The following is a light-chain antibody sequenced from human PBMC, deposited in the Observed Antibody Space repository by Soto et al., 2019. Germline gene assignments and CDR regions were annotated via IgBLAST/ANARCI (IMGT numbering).Light chain of an antibody. V-gene: IGKV1-9*01. Sequence: DIQLTQSPSFLSASIGDRVTITCRASQGISSYLAWYQQKPGKAPNLLIYGASTLESGVPSSFSGSGSGTEFTLTISSLQPEDFATYYCQQLNTYPFTFGGGTKVEIK. CDR2: GAS. J-gene: IGKJ4*01. CDR3: QQLNTYPFT. CDR1: QGISSY.